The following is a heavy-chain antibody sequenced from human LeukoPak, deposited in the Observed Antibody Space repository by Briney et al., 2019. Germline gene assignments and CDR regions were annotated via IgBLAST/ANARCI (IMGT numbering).Heavy chain of an antibody. J-gene: IGHJ5*02. CDR3: ARGRYYGSGSYYKEVGDWFDP. CDR2: MNPNSGNT. CDR1: GYTFTSYD. V-gene: IGHV1-8*01. D-gene: IGHD3-10*01. Sequence: ASVKVSCKASGYTFTSYDINWVRQATGQGLEWMGWMNPNSGNTGYAQKFQGRVTMTRNTSISTAYMELSSLRSEDTAVYYCARGRYYGSGSYYKEVGDWFDPWGQGTLVTVSS.